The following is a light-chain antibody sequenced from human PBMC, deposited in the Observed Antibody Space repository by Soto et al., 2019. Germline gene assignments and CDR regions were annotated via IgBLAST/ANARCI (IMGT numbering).Light chain of an antibody. J-gene: IGKJ5*01. V-gene: IGKV3-20*01. CDR2: GAS. CDR1: QSLSSSL. CDR3: QQYGSSTIT. Sequence: EIVLTQSPATLSVSPGERVTLSFRASQSLSSSLLAWYQQKPGQAPRLLIYGASSRATGIPDRFSGSGSGTDFTLTISRLEPEDFAVYYCQQYGSSTITFGQGTRLEIK.